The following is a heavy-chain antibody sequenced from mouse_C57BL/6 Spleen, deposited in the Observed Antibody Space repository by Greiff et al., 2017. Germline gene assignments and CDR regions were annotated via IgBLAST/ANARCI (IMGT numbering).Heavy chain of an antibody. J-gene: IGHJ4*01. CDR1: GFTFSSYA. CDR2: ISSGGDYI. V-gene: IGHV5-9-1*02. CDR3: TRDRPDGYYAYAMDY. Sequence: VQLKESGEGLVKPGGSLKLSCAASGFTFSSYAMSWVRQTPEKRLEWVAYISSGGDYIYYADTVKGRFTISRDNARNTLYLQMSSLKSEDTAMYYCTRDRPDGYYAYAMDYWGQGTSVTVSS. D-gene: IGHD2-3*01.